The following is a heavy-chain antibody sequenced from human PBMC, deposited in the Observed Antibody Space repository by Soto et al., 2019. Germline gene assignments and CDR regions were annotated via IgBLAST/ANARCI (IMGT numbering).Heavy chain of an antibody. Sequence: ASVKVSCKASGYTFTTYYIHWVRQAPGQGLEWMAVINPSAGSTLYARNVQGRVTMTRDTSSSTVSMELSSLRSGDTAVYYCAGDSRDYYYDSSGYYYPLAWGQGTLVTVSS. CDR2: INPSAGST. CDR3: AGDSRDYYYDSSGYYYPLA. D-gene: IGHD3-22*01. CDR1: GYTFTTYY. V-gene: IGHV1-46*01. J-gene: IGHJ5*02.